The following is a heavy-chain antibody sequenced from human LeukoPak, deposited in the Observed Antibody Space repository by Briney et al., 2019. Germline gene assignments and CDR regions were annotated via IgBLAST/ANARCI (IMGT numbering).Heavy chain of an antibody. CDR3: ARQGLDGGAFY. D-gene: IGHD4-23*01. Sequence: SETLSLTYTVSGGSISSSSYYWGWIRQPPGKGLEWIGSIYYSGSTYYNPSLKSRVTISVDTSKNQFSLKLSSVTAADTAVYYCARQGLDGGAFYWGQGTLVTVSS. CDR2: IYYSGST. V-gene: IGHV4-39*01. J-gene: IGHJ4*02. CDR1: GGSISSSSYY.